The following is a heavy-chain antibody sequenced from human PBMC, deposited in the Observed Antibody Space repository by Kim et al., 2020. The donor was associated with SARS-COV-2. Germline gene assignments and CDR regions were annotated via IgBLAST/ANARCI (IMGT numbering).Heavy chain of an antibody. CDR1: GGSISSSSFF. D-gene: IGHD3-22*01. V-gene: IGHV4-39*01. Sequence: SETLSLTCTVSGGSISSSSFFWGWIRQPPGKGLEWIGSIYYSGSTYHNPSLKSRVTISVDMSKNQFSLKLSSVTAADTAVYYCARHFTYDSRLMTPHFDYWGQGTLVTVSS. CDR3: ARHFTYDSRLMTPHFDY. CDR2: IYYSGST. J-gene: IGHJ4*02.